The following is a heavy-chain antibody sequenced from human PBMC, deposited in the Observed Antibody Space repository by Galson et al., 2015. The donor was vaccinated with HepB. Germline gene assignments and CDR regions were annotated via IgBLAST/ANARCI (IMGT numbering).Heavy chain of an antibody. D-gene: IGHD4-11*01. J-gene: IGHJ4*02. Sequence: SLRLSCAASGFTFDDYAMHWVRQAPGKGLEWVSGINWNSGIIGYANSVKGRFTISRDNAKNSLYLQMNSLRAEDTAFYYCAKDIGSNYVRFLDYWGQGTLVTVSS. V-gene: IGHV3-9*01. CDR2: INWNSGII. CDR3: AKDIGSNYVRFLDY. CDR1: GFTFDDYA.